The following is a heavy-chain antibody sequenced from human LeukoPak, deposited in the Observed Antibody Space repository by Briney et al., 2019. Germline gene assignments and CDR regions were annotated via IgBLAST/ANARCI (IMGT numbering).Heavy chain of an antibody. CDR3: ARQVGTTGEWDFDV. V-gene: IGHV4-38-2*01. D-gene: IGHD5-12*01. J-gene: IGHJ3*01. Sequence: SETLSLTCAVSGFFSTTYYWGWVRQPPGKGLEWIASIRHDGHTYYNPSLRSQVTISLDMSRNQFSLKLNSLTAEDKGAYYCARQVGTTGEWDFDVWGQGTMVTVSS. CDR2: IRHDGHT. CDR1: GFFSTTYY.